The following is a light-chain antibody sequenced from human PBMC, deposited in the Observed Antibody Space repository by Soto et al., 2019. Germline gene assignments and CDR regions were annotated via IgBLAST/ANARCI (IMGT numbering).Light chain of an antibody. Sequence: ENLLTQSPATLSLSAGERATLFCRASEIINSGYLAWYQQKPGRAPRLLIYGASKRATGIPDRFSGSESGTDFTLTINSLAPEDSAVYYCQQYGSSPPFGQGTRLDMK. CDR2: GAS. J-gene: IGKJ5*01. V-gene: IGKV3-20*01. CDR1: EIINSGY. CDR3: QQYGSSPP.